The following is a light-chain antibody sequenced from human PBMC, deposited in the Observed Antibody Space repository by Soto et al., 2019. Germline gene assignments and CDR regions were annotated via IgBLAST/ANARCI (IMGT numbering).Light chain of an antibody. CDR1: SSDIGGYNY. CDR2: DVS. J-gene: IGLJ3*02. Sequence: QSVLTQPASVSGSPGQSITISCTGTSSDIGGYNYVSWYQQHPGKAPKLMIYDVSNRPSGVSNRFSGSKSGNTASLTISGLQADDEADYYCSSYTSSWVFGGGTKLTVL. CDR3: SSYTSSWV. V-gene: IGLV2-14*01.